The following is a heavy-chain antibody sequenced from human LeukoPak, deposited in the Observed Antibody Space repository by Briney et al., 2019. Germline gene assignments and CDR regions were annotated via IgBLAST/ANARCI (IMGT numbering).Heavy chain of an antibody. V-gene: IGHV3-11*04. D-gene: IGHD1-1*01. CDR1: GFTFSDYY. Sequence: GGSLRLSCAASGFTFSDYYMSWFRQAPGKGLEWVSYISGIGSIIYYADSVKGRFTISRDNAKNSLYLQMNSLRAEDTAAYYCAREKFTVATSGTPVDCWGQGVLVTVSS. CDR3: AREKFTVATSGTPVDC. J-gene: IGHJ4*02. CDR2: ISGIGSII.